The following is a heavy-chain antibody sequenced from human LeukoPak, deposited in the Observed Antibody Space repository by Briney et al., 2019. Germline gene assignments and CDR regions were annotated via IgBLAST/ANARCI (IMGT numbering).Heavy chain of an antibody. Sequence: GGSLRLSCAASGFTFSSYAMHWVRQAPGKGLEWVAVKSYDGSNKYYADSVKGRFTISRDNSKNTPYLQMNSLRAEDTAVYYCARDMLYYDSSGYYPRGAFDIWGQGTMVTVSS. J-gene: IGHJ3*02. CDR3: ARDMLYYDSSGYYPRGAFDI. V-gene: IGHV3-30-3*01. D-gene: IGHD3-22*01. CDR1: GFTFSSYA. CDR2: KSYDGSNK.